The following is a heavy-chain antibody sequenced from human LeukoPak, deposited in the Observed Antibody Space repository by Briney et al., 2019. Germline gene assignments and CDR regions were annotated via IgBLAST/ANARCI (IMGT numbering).Heavy chain of an antibody. CDR1: GFSFSNYN. V-gene: IGHV3-21*01. CDR2: ITSSGSLV. CDR3: ARDPYSGAYGSDYYYYMDV. J-gene: IGHJ6*03. Sequence: GGSLRLFCAASGFSFSNYNMNWARLAPGKGLEWVSSITSSGSLVFYADSVKGRFTNTRDNADNSLYLQMSSLRPEDTAVYFCARDPYSGAYGSDYYYYMDVWGKGTTVTVSS. D-gene: IGHD1-26*01.